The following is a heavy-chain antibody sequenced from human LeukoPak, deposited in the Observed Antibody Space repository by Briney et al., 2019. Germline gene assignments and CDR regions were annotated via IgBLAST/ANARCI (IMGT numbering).Heavy chain of an antibody. CDR3: ARYYYDARWFDP. J-gene: IGHJ5*02. CDR2: IYYSGST. Sequence: SETLSLTCTVSGGSISSYYWSWIRQPPGKGLEWIGYIYYSGSTYYNPSLKSRVTISVDTSKNQFSLKLSSVTAADTAVYYCARYYYDARWFDPWGQGTLVTVSS. V-gene: IGHV4-59*12. D-gene: IGHD3-22*01. CDR1: GGSISSYY.